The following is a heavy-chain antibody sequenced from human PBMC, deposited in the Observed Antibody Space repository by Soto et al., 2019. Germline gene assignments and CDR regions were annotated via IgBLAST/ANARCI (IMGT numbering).Heavy chain of an antibody. CDR1: GGSSRTSY. Sequence: LSLTCTVSGGSSRTSYWSWIRQPPGKGLEWIGYTYNVGSTNYNPSRKSRVTISVETSKNQFSLHLRSVTAAATAVYNSAIAAFHICGXGX. J-gene: IGHJ3*02. CDR3: AIAAFHI. CDR2: TYNVGST. V-gene: IGHV4-59*01.